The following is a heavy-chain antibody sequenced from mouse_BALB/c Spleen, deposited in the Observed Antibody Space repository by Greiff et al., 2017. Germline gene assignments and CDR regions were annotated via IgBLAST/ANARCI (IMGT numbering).Heavy chain of an antibody. Sequence: EVKLMESGGGLVQPGGSLRLSCATSGFTFTDYYMSWVRQPPGKALEWLGFIRNKANGYTTEYSASVKGRFTISRDNSQCILYLQMNTLRAEDSATYSCARDSDYYGSLDYWGQGTTLTVSA. CDR1: GFTFTDYY. D-gene: IGHD1-1*01. J-gene: IGHJ2*01. CDR3: ARDSDYYGSLDY. V-gene: IGHV7-3*02. CDR2: IRNKANGYTT.